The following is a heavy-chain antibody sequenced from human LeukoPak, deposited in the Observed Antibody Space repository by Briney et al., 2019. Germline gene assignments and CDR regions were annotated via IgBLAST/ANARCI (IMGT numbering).Heavy chain of an antibody. CDR2: ISGSGGST. CDR1: GFTFSSYA. CDR3: AKDRNTMIVVDPYDAFDI. J-gene: IGHJ3*02. V-gene: IGHV3-23*01. Sequence: PGGSLRLSCAVSGFTFSSYAMSWVRQAPGKGLEWVSDISGSGGSTYYADSVKGRSTISRDNSKNTLYLQMNSLRAEDTAVYYCAKDRNTMIVVDPYDAFDIWGQGTMVTVSS. D-gene: IGHD3-22*01.